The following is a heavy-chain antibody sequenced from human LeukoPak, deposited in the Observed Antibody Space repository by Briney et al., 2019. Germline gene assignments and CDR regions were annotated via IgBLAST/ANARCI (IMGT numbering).Heavy chain of an antibody. Sequence: GASVKVSCKASGYTFTGYYMHWVRQAPGQGLEWMGWINPNSGGTNYVQKFQGRVTMTRDTSISTAYMELSRLRSDDTAVYYCARAGTTNWFDPWGQGTLVTVSS. CDR3: ARAGTTNWFDP. J-gene: IGHJ5*02. D-gene: IGHD6-19*01. CDR2: INPNSGGT. V-gene: IGHV1-2*02. CDR1: GYTFTGYY.